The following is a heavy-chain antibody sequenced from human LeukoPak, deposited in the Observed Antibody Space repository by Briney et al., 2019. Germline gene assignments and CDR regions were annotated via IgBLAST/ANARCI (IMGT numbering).Heavy chain of an antibody. J-gene: IGHJ4*02. D-gene: IGHD3-22*01. CDR2: IYYSGST. CDR1: GGSISSHY. CDR3: ARVGVLVNYYDSSGYYFDY. Sequence: SETLSLTCTVSGGSISSHYWSWIRQPPGKGLEWIGYIYYSGSTNYNPSLKSRVTISVDTSKNQFSLKLSSVTAADTAVYYCARVGVLVNYYDSSGYYFDYWGQGTLVTVSS. V-gene: IGHV4-59*11.